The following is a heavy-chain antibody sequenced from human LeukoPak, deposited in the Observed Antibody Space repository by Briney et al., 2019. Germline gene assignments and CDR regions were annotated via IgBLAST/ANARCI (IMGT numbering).Heavy chain of an antibody. V-gene: IGHV4-59*11. CDR1: GVSINTHY. J-gene: IGHJ5*02. CDR2: IYYTGTT. Sequence: SETLSLTCIVSGVSINTHYWTWIRQSPGKGLEWIGHIYYTGTTNYSPSLKSRVTISVDRSKNLFSLRLKSLTSADTAVYYCARAGPWQIDPWGQGILVTVSS. CDR3: ARAGPWQIDP. D-gene: IGHD3-10*01.